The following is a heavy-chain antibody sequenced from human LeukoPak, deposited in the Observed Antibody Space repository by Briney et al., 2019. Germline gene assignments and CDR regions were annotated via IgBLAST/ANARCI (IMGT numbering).Heavy chain of an antibody. J-gene: IGHJ4*02. CDR1: GYIFTTYG. V-gene: IGHV1-18*01. CDR3: ARSVDTAMIFDH. CDR2: ISPYDGNT. D-gene: IGHD5-18*01. Sequence: ASVKVSCKASGYIFTTYGFSWVRQAPGQGREWMGWISPYDGNTKYAQKFQGRVTLTTDTSTSTASMELRSLRSDDTAVYYCARSVDTAMIFDHWGQGTLVTVSS.